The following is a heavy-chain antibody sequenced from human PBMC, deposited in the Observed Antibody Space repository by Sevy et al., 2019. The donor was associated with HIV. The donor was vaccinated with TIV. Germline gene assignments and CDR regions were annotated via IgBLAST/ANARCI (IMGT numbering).Heavy chain of an antibody. Sequence: GGSLRLSCAASGFTFSDYYMSWIRQAPGKGLEWVSYISSSGSTIYYADSVKGRFTISRDNAKNSLYLQMNSLRAEDTAVYYCARSGWSGYSALYYFDYWGQGTLVTVSS. V-gene: IGHV3-11*01. J-gene: IGHJ4*02. D-gene: IGHD3-3*01. CDR3: ARSGWSGYSALYYFDY. CDR1: GFTFSDYY. CDR2: ISSSGSTI.